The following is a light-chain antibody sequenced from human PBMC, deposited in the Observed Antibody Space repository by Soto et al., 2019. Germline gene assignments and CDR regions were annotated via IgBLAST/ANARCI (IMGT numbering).Light chain of an antibody. CDR1: RGHSSYA. J-gene: IGLJ2*01. Sequence: QLVLTQSPSASASLGASVKLTCTLSRGHSSYAIAWHQQQPEKGPRNLMKLNSDGSHSKGDGIPDRFSGSTSGAERYLTISSLQSEDEADYYCQTWGTGIQVFGGGTKLTVL. CDR3: QTWGTGIQV. CDR2: LNSDGSH. V-gene: IGLV4-69*01.